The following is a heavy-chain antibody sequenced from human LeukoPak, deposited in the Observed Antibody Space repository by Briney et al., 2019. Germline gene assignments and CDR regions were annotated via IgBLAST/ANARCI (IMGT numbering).Heavy chain of an antibody. CDR3: AKEKTTGTYYVDY. V-gene: IGHV3-7*04. CDR2: IKQDGSDK. J-gene: IGHJ4*02. D-gene: IGHD1-7*01. Sequence: GGSLRLSCAASGFTFSSYWMSWARQAPGKGLEWVANIKQDGSDKYYVDSVKGRFTISRDNAKNSLYLQMNSLRAEDTAVYYCAKEKTTGTYYVDYWGQGTLVTVSS. CDR1: GFTFSSYW.